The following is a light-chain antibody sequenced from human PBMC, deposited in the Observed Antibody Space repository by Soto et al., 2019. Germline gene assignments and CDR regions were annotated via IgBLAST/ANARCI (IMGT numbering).Light chain of an antibody. J-gene: IGKJ5*01. V-gene: IGKV3-11*01. Sequence: EIVLTKYPATLSLSPGERSTLSCMASQSVSNYLAWYQQKPGQAPRLLIYDASNRATDIPARFSGSGSGTDFTLTISSLEPEDFAVHYCQQRSNWPPFTFGQGTRLEIK. CDR2: DAS. CDR1: QSVSNY. CDR3: QQRSNWPPFT.